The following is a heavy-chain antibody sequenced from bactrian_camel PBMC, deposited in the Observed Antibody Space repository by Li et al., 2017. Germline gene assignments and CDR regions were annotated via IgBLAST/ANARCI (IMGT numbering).Heavy chain of an antibody. Sequence: VQLVESGGGSVQAGGSLRLTCVASGYTYNHYCMSWVRQAPGKGLEWVSSISGRATLKWYADSVKGRVTISRDNARNTVYLQLNSLKSEDTALYYCAAGPWYTDEYLYWGRGTQVTVS. V-gene: IGHV3-2*01. D-gene: IGHD6*01. CDR3: AAGPWYTDEYLY. CDR1: GYTYNHYC. CDR2: ISGRATLK. J-gene: IGHJ4*01.